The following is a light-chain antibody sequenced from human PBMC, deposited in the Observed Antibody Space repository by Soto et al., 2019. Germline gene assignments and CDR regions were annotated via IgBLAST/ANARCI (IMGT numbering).Light chain of an antibody. V-gene: IGKV3-15*01. J-gene: IGKJ1*01. Sequence: EIVMTQSPATLSVSPGGRATLSCGASQSISDTLAWYQQKPGQAPRLLIYGASRRATGFPARFSGSGSGTDFTLTISRLQSEDFAVYDGQQYKNWPPWTFGQGTKVDI. CDR2: GAS. CDR1: QSISDT. CDR3: QQYKNWPPWT.